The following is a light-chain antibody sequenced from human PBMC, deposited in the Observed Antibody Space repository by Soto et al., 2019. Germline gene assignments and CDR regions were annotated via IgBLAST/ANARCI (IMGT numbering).Light chain of an antibody. J-gene: IGKJ2*01. Sequence: EVVMTQSPATLSVSPGERATLSCRASQSVSSNLVWYQQKPGQAPRLLIYGASTRATGIPARFSGSGSGTEFTLTISSLQSEDFAVYYCQHYNIWPPYTFGQGTKLEIK. CDR3: QHYNIWPPYT. CDR1: QSVSSN. CDR2: GAS. V-gene: IGKV3-15*01.